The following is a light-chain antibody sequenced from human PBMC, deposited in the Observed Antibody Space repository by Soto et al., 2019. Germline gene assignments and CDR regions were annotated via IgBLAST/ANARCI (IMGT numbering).Light chain of an antibody. CDR1: QPIASF. V-gene: IGKV1-39*01. CDR3: QQGYSANLN. J-gene: IGKJ4*01. CDR2: GAS. Sequence: DIQMTQSPSSLSASVGDRGTITCRASQPIASFLNWLQLKQEKAPKVLIYGASTLQSGVPSRFSGSGSGTDFTLTISTLQPEGSALDFCQQGYSANLNFGGGTRGEIK.